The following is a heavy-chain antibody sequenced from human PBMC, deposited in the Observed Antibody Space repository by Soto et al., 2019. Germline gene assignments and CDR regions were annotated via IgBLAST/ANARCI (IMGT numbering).Heavy chain of an antibody. CDR3: AGGTGWFIVD. CDR1: GFTFSSYW. CDR2: IKQDGTEK. J-gene: IGHJ4*02. V-gene: IGHV3-7*02. Sequence: EVQLVESGGGLVQPGGSLRLSCAASGFTFSSYWMNWVRQAPGKGLEWVANIKQDGTEKHYVDSVKDRFTISRDNAKGSLHLQLNSLRADYTAVYYCAGGTGWFIVDWGQGTLVTVSS. D-gene: IGHD6-19*01.